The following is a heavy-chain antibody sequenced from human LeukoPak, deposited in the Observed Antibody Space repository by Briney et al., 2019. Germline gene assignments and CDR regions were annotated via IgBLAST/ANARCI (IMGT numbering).Heavy chain of an antibody. J-gene: IGHJ4*02. CDR1: GDSISNYY. CDR2: IYYSGST. D-gene: IGHD3-22*01. CDR3: ARGYYDSSGFRY. V-gene: IGHV4-39*07. Sequence: SETLSLTCSVSGDSISNYYWGWIRQPPGKGLEWIGSIYYSGSTYYNPSLKSRVTISVDTSKNQFSLKLSSVTAADTAVYYCARGYYDSSGFRYWGQGTLVTVSS.